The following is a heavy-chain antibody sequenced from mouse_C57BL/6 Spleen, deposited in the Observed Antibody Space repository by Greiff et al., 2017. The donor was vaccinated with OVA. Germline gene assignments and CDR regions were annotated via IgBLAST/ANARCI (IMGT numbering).Heavy chain of an antibody. CDR1: GYTFTDYY. CDR3: ARWGLFAY. CDR2: INPNNGCP. V-gene: IGHV1-26*01. Sequence: EVQLQQSGPELVKPGASVKISCKASGYTFTDYYMNWVKQSHGKSLEWICVINPNNGCPSYNQKFKGKSTLTVDKSSSTAYMELRSLTSEDSAVYYCARWGLFAYWGQGTLVTVSA. J-gene: IGHJ3*01.